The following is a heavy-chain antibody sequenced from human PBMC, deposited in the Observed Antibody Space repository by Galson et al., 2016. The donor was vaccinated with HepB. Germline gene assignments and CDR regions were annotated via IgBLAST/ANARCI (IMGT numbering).Heavy chain of an antibody. J-gene: IGHJ4*02. Sequence: SETLSLTCTVSGGSVSNSNYYWGWIRQPPGKGLEWIGTIYYSGSTYYNSSLKSRVTISLDTSKKQFSLKLSSVTAADTAVYYCARRSMHDYGDRTEYWGQGSLVTVSS. D-gene: IGHD4-17*01. CDR3: ARRSMHDYGDRTEY. CDR2: IYYSGST. CDR1: GGSVSNSNYY. V-gene: IGHV4-39*07.